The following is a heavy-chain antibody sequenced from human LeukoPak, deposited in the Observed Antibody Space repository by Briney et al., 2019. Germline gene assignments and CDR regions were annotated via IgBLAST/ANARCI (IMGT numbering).Heavy chain of an antibody. CDR3: ARDLNNYGDYSWFDP. J-gene: IGHJ5*02. Sequence: GASVKVSCKASGGTFSSYAISWVRQAPGQGLEWMGGIIPIFGTANYAQKFQGRVTITADESTSTAYMELRSLRSEDTAVYYCARDLNNYGDYSWFDPWGQGTLVTVSS. D-gene: IGHD4-17*01. V-gene: IGHV1-69*13. CDR1: GGTFSSYA. CDR2: IIPIFGTA.